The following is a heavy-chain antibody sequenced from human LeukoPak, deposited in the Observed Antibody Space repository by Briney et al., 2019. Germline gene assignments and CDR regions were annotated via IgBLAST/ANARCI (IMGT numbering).Heavy chain of an antibody. CDR3: TTDSWSYDSSGYYYY. D-gene: IGHD3-22*01. CDR2: IKSKTDGGTT. CDR1: GFTFSNAW. V-gene: IGHV3-15*01. J-gene: IGHJ4*02. Sequence: AGGSLRLSCAASGFTFSNAWMSWVRQAPGKGLEWVGRIKSKTDGGTTDYAAPVKGRLTISRDDSKNTLYLQMNSLKTEDTAVYYCTTDSWSYDSSGYYYYWGQGTLVTVSS.